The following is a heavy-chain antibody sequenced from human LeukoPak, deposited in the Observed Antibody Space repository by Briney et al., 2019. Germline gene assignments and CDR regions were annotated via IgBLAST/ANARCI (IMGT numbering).Heavy chain of an antibody. D-gene: IGHD6-13*01. J-gene: IGHJ4*02. Sequence: GGSLRLSCAASGFTFSNYAMHWVRQAPGKGLEWVAVISYDGSNKYYADSVKGRFTISRDNSKNTLYLQMNSLRAEDTAVYYCARDHGSRRSSFDYWGQGTLVTVSS. CDR1: GFTFSNYA. CDR2: ISYDGSNK. CDR3: ARDHGSRRSSFDY. V-gene: IGHV3-30-3*01.